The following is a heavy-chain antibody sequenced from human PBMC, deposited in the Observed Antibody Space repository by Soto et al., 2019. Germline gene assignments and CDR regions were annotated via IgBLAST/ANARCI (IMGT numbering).Heavy chain of an antibody. Sequence: QVQLQESGPGLVKPSQTLSLTCTVSGGSISSGDYYWSWIRQPPGKGLEWIGYIYYSGSTYYNPSLMSRVTKSVDTSKNQFSRKLSSVTAADTAVYYFATVRSSSSRHFDYWGQGTLVTVSS. J-gene: IGHJ4*02. CDR3: ATVRSSSSRHFDY. D-gene: IGHD6-6*01. V-gene: IGHV4-30-4*01. CDR1: GGSISSGDYY. CDR2: IYYSGST.